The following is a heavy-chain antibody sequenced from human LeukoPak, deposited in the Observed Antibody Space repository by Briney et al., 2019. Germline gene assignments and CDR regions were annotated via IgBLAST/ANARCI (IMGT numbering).Heavy chain of an antibody. V-gene: IGHV4-59*01. Sequence: PSETLSLTCTVSGGSISSYYWSWIRQPPGKGLEWIGYIYYSGSTNYNPSLKSRVTISVDTSKNQFSLKLSSVTAADTAVYYCARVFSPYYDFWSGYYIGMDVWGQGTTVTVSS. CDR2: IYYSGST. CDR1: GGSISSYY. CDR3: ARVFSPYYDFWSGYYIGMDV. J-gene: IGHJ6*02. D-gene: IGHD3-3*01.